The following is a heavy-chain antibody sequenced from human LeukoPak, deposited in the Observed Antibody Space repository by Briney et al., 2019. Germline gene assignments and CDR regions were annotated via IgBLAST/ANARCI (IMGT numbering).Heavy chain of an antibody. CDR1: GGPISSSSYY. CDR3: ARDPGGIAVAAPFDY. V-gene: IGHV4-39*07. Sequence: PSETLSLTCTVSGGPISSSSYYWGWIRQPPGKGLEWIGSIYYSGSTYYNPSLKSRVTISVDTSKNQFSLKLSSVTAADTAVYYCARDPGGIAVAAPFDYWGQGTLVTVSS. CDR2: IYYSGST. J-gene: IGHJ4*02. D-gene: IGHD6-19*01.